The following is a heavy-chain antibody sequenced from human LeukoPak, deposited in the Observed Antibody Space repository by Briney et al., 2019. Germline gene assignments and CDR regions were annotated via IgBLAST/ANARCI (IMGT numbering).Heavy chain of an antibody. Sequence: PGGSLRLSCAASGFTVSTNYMSWVRQAQGKGLKWVSFIYSGGSTYYADSVKGRFTISRDNSKNTLYLQMNSLRAEDTAVYYCARAGDGYKPYYYYYGMDVWGQGTTVTVSS. V-gene: IGHV3-53*01. CDR1: GFTVSTNY. CDR3: ARAGDGYKPYYYYYGMDV. CDR2: IYSGGST. D-gene: IGHD5-24*01. J-gene: IGHJ6*02.